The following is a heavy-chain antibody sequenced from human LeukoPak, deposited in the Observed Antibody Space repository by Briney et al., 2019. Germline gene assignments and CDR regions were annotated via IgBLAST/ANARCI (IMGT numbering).Heavy chain of an antibody. V-gene: IGHV3-9*01. CDR3: AKIAAAGTSYYYYYYYMDV. CDR2: ISWNSGSI. J-gene: IGHJ6*03. Sequence: PGRSLRLSCAVSGFTFDDYAMHWVRQAPGKGLEWVSGISWNSGSIGYADSVKGRFTISRDNAKNSLYLQMNSLRAEDTALYYCAKIAAAGTSYYYYYYYMDVWGKGTTVTVSS. CDR1: GFTFDDYA. D-gene: IGHD6-13*01.